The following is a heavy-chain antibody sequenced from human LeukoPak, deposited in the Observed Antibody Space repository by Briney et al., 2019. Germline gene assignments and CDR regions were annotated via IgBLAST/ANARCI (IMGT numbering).Heavy chain of an antibody. CDR3: ARDGAYTYGYAYYFEY. D-gene: IGHD5-18*01. J-gene: IGHJ4*02. V-gene: IGHV3-15*01. CDR2: IKSKTDGGTT. CDR1: GFTFRSYA. Sequence: GGSLRLSCAASGFTFRSYAMNWVRQAPGKGLEWIGRIKSKTDGGTTDYAAPVKGRFTISRDNSKNTLYLQMDSLRAEDTAIYYCARDGAYTYGYAYYFEYWGQRTLVTVSS.